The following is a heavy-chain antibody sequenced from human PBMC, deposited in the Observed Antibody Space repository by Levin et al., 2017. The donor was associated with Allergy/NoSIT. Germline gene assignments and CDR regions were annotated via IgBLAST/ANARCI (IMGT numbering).Heavy chain of an antibody. CDR2: INWNRDKI. CDR1: GFTFGDYA. Sequence: GGSLRLSCAASGFTFGDYAMHWVRQAPGKGLEWVSGINWNRDKIGYANSVRARFTISRDNAKNSLYLQMNSLGPEDTALYYCAKGLNWGSPNTFDYWGQGTLVTVSS. CDR3: AKGLNWGSPNTFDY. D-gene: IGHD7-27*01. J-gene: IGHJ4*02. V-gene: IGHV3-9*01.